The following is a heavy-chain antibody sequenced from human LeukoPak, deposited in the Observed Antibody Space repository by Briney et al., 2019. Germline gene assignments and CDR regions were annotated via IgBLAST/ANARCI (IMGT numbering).Heavy chain of an antibody. Sequence: ASETLSLTCTVSGGSISSSYYHWGWIRQPPGKGLEWIGSIYYSGSTYYNPSLMSRVTISVDTSKNQFSLKLSSVTAADTAVYYCAGQPNYYYGSGSYDYWGQGTLVTVSS. CDR3: AGQPNYYYGSGSYDY. J-gene: IGHJ4*02. V-gene: IGHV4-39*01. D-gene: IGHD3-10*01. CDR1: GGSISSSYYH. CDR2: IYYSGST.